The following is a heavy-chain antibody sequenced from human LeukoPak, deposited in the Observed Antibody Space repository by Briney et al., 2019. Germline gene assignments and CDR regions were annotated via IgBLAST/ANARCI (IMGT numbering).Heavy chain of an antibody. J-gene: IGHJ4*02. CDR1: GFTFSDHA. Sequence: PGGSLRLSCAASGFTFSDHAMSWVRQAPGKGLEWVSEIRGTGTTTFYAASVKGRFAISRDNSKNTADLQMNSLRAEDTAVYYCAKVSWLGTLPSYHFDSWGQGTQVTVSS. V-gene: IGHV3-23*01. D-gene: IGHD6-19*01. CDR3: AKVSWLGTLPSYHFDS. CDR2: IRGTGTTT.